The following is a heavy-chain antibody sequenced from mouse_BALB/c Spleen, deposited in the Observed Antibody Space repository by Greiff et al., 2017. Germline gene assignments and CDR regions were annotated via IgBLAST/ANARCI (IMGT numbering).Heavy chain of an antibody. CDR2: ISSGRSTN. D-gene: IGHD2-3*01. CDR3: GREPRGLLRGRTPPWYFDV. CDR1: GFTFSSFG. Sequence: EVQRVESGGGLVQPGGSRKLSCAASGFTFSSFGMHWVRQAPETGLVWVAYISSGRSTNYYADTAKGRFTISRDNPRNTLFLQVTSLRSEDTAMYYCGREPRGLLRGRTPPWYFDVWGAGTTVTVSS. V-gene: IGHV5-17*02. J-gene: IGHJ1*01.